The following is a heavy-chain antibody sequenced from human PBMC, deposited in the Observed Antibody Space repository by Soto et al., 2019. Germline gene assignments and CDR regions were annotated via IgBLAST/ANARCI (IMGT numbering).Heavy chain of an antibody. J-gene: IGHJ3*02. Sequence: VGSLRLSCAASGFTFSSYNMNWVRQAPGKGLEWVSSISSSSSYIYYADSVKGRFTISRDNAKNSLYLQMNSLRAEDTAVYYCASGVYGGNPDAFDIWGQGTMVTVSS. CDR2: ISSSSSYI. V-gene: IGHV3-21*01. D-gene: IGHD4-17*01. CDR3: ASGVYGGNPDAFDI. CDR1: GFTFSSYN.